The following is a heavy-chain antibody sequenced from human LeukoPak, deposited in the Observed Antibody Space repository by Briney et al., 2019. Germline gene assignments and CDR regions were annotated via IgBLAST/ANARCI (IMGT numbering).Heavy chain of an antibody. CDR2: ISSSSSYM. J-gene: IGHJ6*02. D-gene: IGHD4-17*01. CDR3: ARDSIYGDYVSYGMDV. V-gene: IGHV3-21*01. Sequence: GGSLRLSCAASGFTFSSYSMNWVRQAPGKGLEWVSSISSSSSYMYYADSVKGRFTISRDNAKNSLYLQMNSLRAEDTAVYYCARDSIYGDYVSYGMDVWGQGTTVTVSS. CDR1: GFTFSSYS.